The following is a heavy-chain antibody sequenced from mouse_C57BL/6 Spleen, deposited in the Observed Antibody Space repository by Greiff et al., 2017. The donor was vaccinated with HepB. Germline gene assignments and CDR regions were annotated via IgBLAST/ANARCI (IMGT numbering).Heavy chain of an antibody. V-gene: IGHV1-15*01. Sequence: VQLQQSGAELVRPGASVTLSCKASGYTFTDYEMHWVKQTPVHGLEWIGAIDPETGGTAYNQKFKGKAILTADKSSSTAYMELRSLTSEDSAVYYCTKGSGYVNAMDYWGQGTSVTVSS. J-gene: IGHJ4*01. CDR3: TKGSGYVNAMDY. D-gene: IGHD3-2*02. CDR2: IDPETGGT. CDR1: GYTFTDYE.